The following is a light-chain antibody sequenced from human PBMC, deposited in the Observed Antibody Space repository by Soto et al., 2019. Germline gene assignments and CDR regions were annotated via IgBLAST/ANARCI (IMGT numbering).Light chain of an antibody. CDR2: SAF. CDR3: QQYNNWPFT. V-gene: IGKV3-15*01. Sequence: ERVMTQSPATLSVSPGERVTLSCRASQSVSSNLAWYQQKPGQAPRLLIYSAFFRATGIPARFSGSGSWTEFTLTISSLQSEDFAAYYCQQYNNWPFTFGPGTKVDIK. J-gene: IGKJ3*01. CDR1: QSVSSN.